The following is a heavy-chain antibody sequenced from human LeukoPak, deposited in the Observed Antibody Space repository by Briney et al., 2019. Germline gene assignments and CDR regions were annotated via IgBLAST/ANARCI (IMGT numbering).Heavy chain of an antibody. Sequence: SVKVSCKASGGTFSSYAISWVRQAPGQGLEWMGGIIPIFGTANYAQKFQGRVTITADESTSTAYMELSSLRSEDPSVYYCARGVYSNLYYFDYWGQGTLVTVSS. D-gene: IGHD4-11*01. CDR1: GGTFSSYA. V-gene: IGHV1-69*13. CDR3: ARGVYSNLYYFDY. J-gene: IGHJ4*02. CDR2: IIPIFGTA.